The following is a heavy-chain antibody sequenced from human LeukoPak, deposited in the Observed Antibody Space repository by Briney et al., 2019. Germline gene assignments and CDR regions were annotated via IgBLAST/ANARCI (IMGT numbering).Heavy chain of an antibody. J-gene: IGHJ5*02. Sequence: PSETLSLTCAVYGGSFSGYYWSWIRQPPGKGLEWIGEINHSGSTNYNPSLKSRVTISVDTSKNQFSLKLSSVTAADTAVYYCARVTQEPAASLGFWFDPWGQGTLVTVS. D-gene: IGHD2-2*01. CDR2: INHSGST. CDR3: ARVTQEPAASLGFWFDP. V-gene: IGHV4-34*01. CDR1: GGSFSGYY.